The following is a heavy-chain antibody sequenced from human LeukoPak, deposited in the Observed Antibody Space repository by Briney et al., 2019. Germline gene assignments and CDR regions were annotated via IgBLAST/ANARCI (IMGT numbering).Heavy chain of an antibody. Sequence: PGGSLRLPCATSGFSLNRRGMNWVRQPPGKGLEWVSYISPRSETIFYAESVQGRFAVSRDDAKGSLYLQMHTLRVEDTAVYYCARIDGPTVFTYYMDLWGKGTTVTVAS. J-gene: IGHJ6*03. CDR3: ARIDGPTVFTYYMDL. CDR1: GFSLNRRG. D-gene: IGHD2-8*01. CDR2: ISPRSETI. V-gene: IGHV3-48*04.